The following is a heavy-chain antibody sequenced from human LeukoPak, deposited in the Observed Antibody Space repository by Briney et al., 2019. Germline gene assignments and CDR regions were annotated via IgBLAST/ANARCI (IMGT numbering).Heavy chain of an antibody. Sequence: SETLSLTCTVSGGSISSYYWSWLRQPPGKGLEWIGYIYYSGSTNYNPSLKSRVTISVDTSKNQFSLKLSSVTAADTAVYYCARQTFGALYFDSWGQGTLVIVSS. CDR2: IYYSGST. CDR3: ARQTFGALYFDS. CDR1: GGSISSYY. D-gene: IGHD3-10*01. J-gene: IGHJ4*02. V-gene: IGHV4-59*01.